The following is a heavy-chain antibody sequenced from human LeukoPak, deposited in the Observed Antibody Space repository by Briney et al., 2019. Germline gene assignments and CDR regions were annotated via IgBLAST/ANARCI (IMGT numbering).Heavy chain of an antibody. J-gene: IGHJ4*02. D-gene: IGHD3-10*01. CDR3: TKHSGEGSAVWFGELSSLDY. CDR2: IYSGGTT. CDR1: GFTVSSNS. Sequence: GGSLRLSCAASGFTVSSNSMSWVRQAPGKGLEWVSVIYSGGTTYYADSVKGRFTISRDNSKNPLYLQMNSLRAEDTAVYYCTKHSGEGSAVWFGELSSLDYWGQGTLVTVSS. V-gene: IGHV3-66*04.